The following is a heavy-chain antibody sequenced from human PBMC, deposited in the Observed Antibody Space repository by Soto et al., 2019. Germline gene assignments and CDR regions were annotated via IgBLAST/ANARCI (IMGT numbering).Heavy chain of an antibody. CDR2: ISGSGGST. CDR3: ANASVVVPAAPYYYYYMDV. V-gene: IGHV3-23*01. D-gene: IGHD2-2*01. CDR1: GFTFSSYA. Sequence: GGSLRLSCAASGFTFSSYAMSWVRQAPGKGLEWVSAISGSGGSTYYADSVKGRFTISRDNSKNTLYLQMNSLRAEDTAVYYCANASVVVPAAPYYYYYMDVWGKGTTVTVSS. J-gene: IGHJ6*03.